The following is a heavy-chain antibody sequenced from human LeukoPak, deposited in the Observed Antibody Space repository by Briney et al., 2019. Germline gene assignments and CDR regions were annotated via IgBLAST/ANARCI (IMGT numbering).Heavy chain of an antibody. D-gene: IGHD1-1*01. CDR2: IYYSGST. CDR3: ARDLASSGTWFDP. Sequence: PSETLSLTCTVSGASISSYYWSWVRQPPGKGLEWIGYIYYSGSTYYNPSLKSRVTISVDTSKNQFSLKLSSVTAADTAVYYCARDLASSGTWFDPWGQGTLVTVSS. V-gene: IGHV4-59*06. J-gene: IGHJ5*02. CDR1: GASISSYY.